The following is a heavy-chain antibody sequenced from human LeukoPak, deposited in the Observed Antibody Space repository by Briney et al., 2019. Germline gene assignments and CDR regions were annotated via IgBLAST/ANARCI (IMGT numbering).Heavy chain of an antibody. J-gene: IGHJ5*02. D-gene: IGHD3-10*01. V-gene: IGHV3-20*01. CDR3: ARAYGSGSYYWFDP. Sequence: GGSLRLSCAASGFTFDDYGMSWVRQAPGKGLEWVSGINWNGGSTGYADSVKGRFTISRDNAKNSLYLQMNSLRAEDTALYHCARAYGSGSYYWFDPWGQGTLVTVSS. CDR1: GFTFDDYG. CDR2: INWNGGST.